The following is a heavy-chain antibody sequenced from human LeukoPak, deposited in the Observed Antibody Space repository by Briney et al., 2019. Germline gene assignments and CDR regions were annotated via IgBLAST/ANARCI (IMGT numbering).Heavy chain of an antibody. Sequence: SETLSLTCAVYGGSFSPYYWSWIRQSPDKGLEWIGEINHSRSTNYNPSLKSRVTISVDTSKNQFSLKLSSVTAADTAVYYCARHLSVTLGRCYYYMDVWGKGTTVTISS. CDR2: INHSRST. D-gene: IGHD4-17*01. V-gene: IGHV4-34*01. CDR3: ARHLSVTLGRCYYYMDV. J-gene: IGHJ6*03. CDR1: GGSFSPYY.